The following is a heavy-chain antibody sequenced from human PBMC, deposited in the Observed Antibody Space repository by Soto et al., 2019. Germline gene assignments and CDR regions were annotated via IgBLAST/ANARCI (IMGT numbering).Heavy chain of an antibody. D-gene: IGHD2-2*01. J-gene: IGHJ5*02. CDR2: ISAYNGNT. V-gene: IGHV1-18*01. Sequence: ASVKVSCKASGYTFTSYGISWVRQAPGQGLEWMGWISAYNGNTNYAQKLQGRVTMTTDTSTSTAYMELRSLRSDDTAVYYCAGVGFVVVPAAMDSDWFDPWGQGTLVTVSS. CDR1: GYTFTSYG. CDR3: AGVGFVVVPAAMDSDWFDP.